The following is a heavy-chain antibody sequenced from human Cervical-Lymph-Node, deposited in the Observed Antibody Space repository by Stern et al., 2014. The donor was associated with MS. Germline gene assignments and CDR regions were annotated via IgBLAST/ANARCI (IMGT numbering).Heavy chain of an antibody. CDR2: IWYDGSNR. CDR3: AREGGNTAEYFQH. D-gene: IGHD4-23*01. J-gene: IGHJ1*01. V-gene: IGHV3-33*01. Sequence: QVQLVESGGAVVPPGRSLRLSCASSGFTFSSSGIHWARQAPRQGLEWLAIIWYDGSNRSYADSLNGRFPLSRDPSKNTLHLQPNSLRAEDTAVYYCAREGGNTAEYFQHWGQGTLVTVSS. CDR1: GFTFSSSG.